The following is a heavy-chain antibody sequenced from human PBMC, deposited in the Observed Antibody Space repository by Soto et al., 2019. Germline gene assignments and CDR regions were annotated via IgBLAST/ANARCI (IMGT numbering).Heavy chain of an antibody. CDR2: ISGSGGST. CDR1: GFTFSSYG. J-gene: IGHJ6*02. Sequence: GGSLRLSCAASGFTFSSYGMHWVRQAPGKGLEWVSAISGSGGSTYYADSVKGRFTISRDNSKNTLYLQMNSLRAEDTAVYYCAKECGGDCWNYYYYGMDVWGQGTTVTVSS. D-gene: IGHD2-21*02. V-gene: IGHV3-23*01. CDR3: AKECGGDCWNYYYYGMDV.